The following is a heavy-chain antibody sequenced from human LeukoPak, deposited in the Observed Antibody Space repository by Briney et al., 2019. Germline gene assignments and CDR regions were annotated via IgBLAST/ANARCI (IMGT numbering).Heavy chain of an antibody. CDR2: FDPEDGET. J-gene: IGHJ4*02. Sequence: ASVKVSCKASGYTFTSYGISWVRQAPGEGLEWMGGFDPEDGETIYAQKFQGRVTMTEDTSTDTAYMELSSLRSEDTAVYYCATDRYNWAFDYWGQGTLVTVSS. CDR1: GYTFTSYG. V-gene: IGHV1-24*01. D-gene: IGHD1-20*01. CDR3: ATDRYNWAFDY.